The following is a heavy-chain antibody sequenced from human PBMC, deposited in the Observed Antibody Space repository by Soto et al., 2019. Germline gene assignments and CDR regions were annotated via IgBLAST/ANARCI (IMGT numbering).Heavy chain of an antibody. CDR3: ALYGDYSDAFDI. CDR2: ISSSSSTI. Sequence: EVQLVESGGGLVQPGGSLRLSCAASGFTFSSYSMNWVRQAPGKGLEWVSYISSSSSTIYYADSVKGRFTISRDNAKHSLCLQMNSLRDEDTAVYYCALYGDYSDAFDIWGQGTMVTVSS. D-gene: IGHD4-17*01. CDR1: GFTFSSYS. J-gene: IGHJ3*02. V-gene: IGHV3-48*02.